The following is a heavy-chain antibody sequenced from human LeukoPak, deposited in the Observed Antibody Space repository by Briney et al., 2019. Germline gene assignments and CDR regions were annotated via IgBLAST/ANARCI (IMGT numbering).Heavy chain of an antibody. CDR2: ISDDGRST. J-gene: IGHJ4*02. CDR3: AKRVPYSSSSVYFDY. D-gene: IGHD6-6*01. V-gene: IGHV3-23*01. CDR1: GFTFSNYG. Sequence: GGSLRLSCAASGFTFSNYGMSWVRQAPGRGLEWVSAISDDGRSTYYADSVKGRFTISKDNSKKTLSLQMNNLRAEDTAVYYCAKRVPYSSSSVYFDYWGQGTLVTVSS.